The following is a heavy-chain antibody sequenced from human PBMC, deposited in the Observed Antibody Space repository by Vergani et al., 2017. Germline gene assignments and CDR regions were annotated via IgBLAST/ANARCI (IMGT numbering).Heavy chain of an antibody. Sequence: EVQLVESGGGLVQPGGSLRLSCAASGFTFDDYTMHWVRQAPGKGLEWVSLISWDGGSTYYADSVKGRFTISRDNSKNSLYLQMNSLRTEDTALYYCAKDMPGAAAEGNDAFDIWGQGTMVTVSS. J-gene: IGHJ3*02. CDR1: GFTFDDYT. D-gene: IGHD6-13*01. CDR3: AKDMPGAAAEGNDAFDI. V-gene: IGHV3-43*01. CDR2: ISWDGGST.